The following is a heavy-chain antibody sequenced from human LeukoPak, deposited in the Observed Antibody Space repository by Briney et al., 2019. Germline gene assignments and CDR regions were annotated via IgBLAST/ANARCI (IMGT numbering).Heavy chain of an antibody. CDR3: ARDVNSSGWYGGAFDI. Sequence: SVKVSCKASGGTFSSYAISWARQAPGQGLEWMGGIIPIFGTANYAQKFQGRVTITADESTSTAYMELSSLRSEDTAVYYCARDVNSSGWYGGAFDIWGQGTMVTVSS. V-gene: IGHV1-69*13. CDR1: GGTFSSYA. D-gene: IGHD6-19*01. CDR2: IIPIFGTA. J-gene: IGHJ3*02.